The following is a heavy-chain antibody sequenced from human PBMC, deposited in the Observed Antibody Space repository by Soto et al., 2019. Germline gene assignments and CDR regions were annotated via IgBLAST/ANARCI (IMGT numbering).Heavy chain of an antibody. D-gene: IGHD2-21*01. Sequence: PGGSLRLSCTPSGFTFGDFAMSWFRQAPGKGLEWVGFIKSKTYGGTTEYAASVRGRFTISRDDSKSIAYLQMNSLETEDTAVFYCARAPRGRDKILFYDYWGQGALVTVSS. V-gene: IGHV3-49*03. CDR1: GFTFGDFA. CDR2: IKSKTYGGTT. CDR3: ARAPRGRDKILFYDY. J-gene: IGHJ4*02.